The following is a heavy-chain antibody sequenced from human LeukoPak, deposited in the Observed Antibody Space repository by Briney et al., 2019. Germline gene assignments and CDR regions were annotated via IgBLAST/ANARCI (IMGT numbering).Heavy chain of an antibody. V-gene: IGHV4-4*07. CDR3: ARGDDSSGYYDY. CDR1: GGSISSYY. D-gene: IGHD3-22*01. Sequence: SETLSLTCTVSGGSISSYYWSWIRQPAGKGLEWIGRIYTSGSTNYNPSLKSRVTMSVDTPKNQFSLKLSSVTAADTAVYYCARGDDSSGYYDYWGQGTLVTVSS. J-gene: IGHJ4*02. CDR2: IYTSGST.